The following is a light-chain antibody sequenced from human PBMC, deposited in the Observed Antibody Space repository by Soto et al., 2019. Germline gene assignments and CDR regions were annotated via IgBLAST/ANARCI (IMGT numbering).Light chain of an antibody. J-gene: IGKJ3*01. CDR1: QSVSSKY. Sequence: EIVLTQSPGTLSLSPGERATLSCRASQSVSSKYLAWYQQKPGQAPRVLIYGASSRATGIPDRLSGSGSGTDFTLTISRLEPEDFAVYYCQQYGSSPPFAFGPGTKVDIK. CDR2: GAS. CDR3: QQYGSSPPFA. V-gene: IGKV3-20*01.